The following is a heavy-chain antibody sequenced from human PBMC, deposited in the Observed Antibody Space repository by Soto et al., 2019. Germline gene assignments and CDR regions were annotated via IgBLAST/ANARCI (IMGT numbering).Heavy chain of an antibody. V-gene: IGHV3-30-3*01. CDR2: ISYDGSNK. CDR3: ARDSSGRYGRYFDL. J-gene: IGHJ2*01. D-gene: IGHD6-19*01. Sequence: QVQLVESGGGVVQPGRSLRLSCAASGFTLSSYAMHWVRQAPGKGLEWVAFISYDGSNKYYADSVKGRFTISRDNSKNPLYLQMNSLRAEDTAVYYCARDSSGRYGRYFDLWGRGTLVTVSS. CDR1: GFTLSSYA.